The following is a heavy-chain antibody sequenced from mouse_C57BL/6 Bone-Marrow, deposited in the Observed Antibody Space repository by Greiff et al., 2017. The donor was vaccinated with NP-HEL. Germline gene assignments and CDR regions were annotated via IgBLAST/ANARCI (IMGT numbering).Heavy chain of an antibody. V-gene: IGHV7-1*01. CDR1: GFTFSDFY. Sequence: EVKLMESGGGLVQSGRSLRLSCATSGFTFSDFYMEWVRQAPGKGLEWIAASRNKANDYTTEYSASVKGRFIVSRDTSQSILYLQMNALRVEDTAIYYCARVAYYSNYLDCWGQGTTLTVSS. D-gene: IGHD2-5*01. CDR3: ARVAYYSNYLDC. J-gene: IGHJ2*01. CDR2: SRNKANDYTT.